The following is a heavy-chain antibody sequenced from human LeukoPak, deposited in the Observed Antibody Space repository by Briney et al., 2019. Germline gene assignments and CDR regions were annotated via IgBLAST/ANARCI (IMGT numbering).Heavy chain of an antibody. D-gene: IGHD2-8*01. Sequence: PGGSQRLSCAASGFTFSSYAMHWVRQAPGKGLEWVAVISYDGSNKYYADSVKGRFTISRDNSKNTLYLQMNSLRAEDTAVYYCARDLYCTNGVCLPLFDYWGQGTLVTVSS. V-gene: IGHV3-30-3*01. CDR2: ISYDGSNK. J-gene: IGHJ4*02. CDR3: ARDLYCTNGVCLPLFDY. CDR1: GFTFSSYA.